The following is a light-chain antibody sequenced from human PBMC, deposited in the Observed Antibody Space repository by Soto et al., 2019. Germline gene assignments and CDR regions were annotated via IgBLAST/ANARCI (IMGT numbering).Light chain of an antibody. Sequence: EIVLTQSPGTLSLSPGERATLSCRASQSVSSSYLAWYQQKPGQAPRLLIYGASSRATGIPDRFSGSGYGTDFTLNISRLEPEDFALYYCQQYGDSPWTFGQGTKVEIK. V-gene: IGKV3-20*01. CDR3: QQYGDSPWT. CDR1: QSVSSSY. J-gene: IGKJ1*01. CDR2: GAS.